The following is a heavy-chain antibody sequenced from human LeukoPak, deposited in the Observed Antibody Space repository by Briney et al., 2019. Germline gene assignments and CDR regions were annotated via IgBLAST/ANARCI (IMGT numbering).Heavy chain of an antibody. J-gene: IGHJ3*02. CDR2: IIPIFGTA. CDR3: ARELDRRGAFDI. V-gene: IGHV1-69*13. Sequence: SVKVSCKASGGTFSSYAISWVRQAPGQGLEWMGGIIPIFGTANYAQKFQGRVTITADESTGTAYMELSSLRSEDTAVYYCARELDRRGAFDIWGQGTMVTVSS. CDR1: GGTFSSYA.